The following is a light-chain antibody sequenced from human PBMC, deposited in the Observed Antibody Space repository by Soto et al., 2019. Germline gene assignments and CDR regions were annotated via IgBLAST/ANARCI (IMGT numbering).Light chain of an antibody. Sequence: IQVTQTPSSLSASVEDRVPITCRASQSISSYLNWYQQKPGKAPKLLIYAASSLQSGVPSRFSGSGSGTDFTLTISSLQPEDFATYYCQQSYSTPWTFGQGTKVDI. CDR1: QSISSY. J-gene: IGKJ1*01. CDR2: AAS. V-gene: IGKV1-39*01. CDR3: QQSYSTPWT.